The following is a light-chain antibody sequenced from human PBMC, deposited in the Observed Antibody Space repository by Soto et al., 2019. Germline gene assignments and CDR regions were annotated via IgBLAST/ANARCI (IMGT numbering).Light chain of an antibody. Sequence: EIVMTQSPATLSVSTGERATLSCRASQSVGRNLAWYQQTPGQAPRPLIYGASTRATGIPARFSGSGSGTEFTLTISSLQSEDFAIYSCQQYNHWPPLTFGGGTKVEIK. CDR2: GAS. V-gene: IGKV3-15*01. CDR3: QQYNHWPPLT. J-gene: IGKJ4*01. CDR1: QSVGRN.